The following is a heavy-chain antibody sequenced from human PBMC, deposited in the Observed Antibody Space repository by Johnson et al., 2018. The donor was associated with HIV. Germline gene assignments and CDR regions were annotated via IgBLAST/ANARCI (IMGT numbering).Heavy chain of an antibody. CDR2: ISYDGSNK. J-gene: IGHJ3*02. V-gene: IGHV3-30*04. D-gene: IGHD5-24*01. CDR1: GFTFSSYA. CDR3: AKGGVGRDGNRDAFDI. Sequence: QVQLVESGGGLVKPGGSLRLSCAASGFTFSSYAMHWVRQAPGKGLEWVAFISYDGSNKYYAESVKGRFTISRDNPKNTLYLQMNSLRREDTAVYYCAKGGVGRDGNRDAFDIWGQGTMVTVSS.